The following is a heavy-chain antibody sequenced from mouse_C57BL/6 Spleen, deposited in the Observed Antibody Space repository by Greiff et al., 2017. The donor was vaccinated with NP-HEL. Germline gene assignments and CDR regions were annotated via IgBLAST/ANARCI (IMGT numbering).Heavy chain of an antibody. V-gene: IGHV1-59*01. Sequence: VQLQQPGAELVRPGTSVKLSCKASGYTFTSYWMHWVKQRPGQGLEWIGVIDPSDSYTNYNQKFKGKATLTVDTSSSTAYMQLSSLTSEDSAVYYCARITTVVATSFYYYAMDYWGQGTSVTVSS. CDR1: GYTFTSYW. D-gene: IGHD1-1*01. CDR2: IDPSDSYT. CDR3: ARITTVVATSFYYYAMDY. J-gene: IGHJ4*01.